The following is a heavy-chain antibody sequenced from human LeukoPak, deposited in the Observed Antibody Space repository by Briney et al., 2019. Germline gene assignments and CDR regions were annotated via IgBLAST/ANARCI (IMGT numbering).Heavy chain of an antibody. J-gene: IGHJ3*02. V-gene: IGHV3-13*01. CDR3: ARGFGSSLDAFDI. CDR1: GFTFSSYD. D-gene: IGHD6-13*01. Sequence: PGGSLRLSCAASGFTFSSYDMHWVRQATGKGLKWVSAIGTAGDTYYPGSVKGRFTISRENAKNSLYLQMNSLRAEDTAVYYCARGFGSSLDAFDIWGQGTMVTVSS. CDR2: IGTAGDT.